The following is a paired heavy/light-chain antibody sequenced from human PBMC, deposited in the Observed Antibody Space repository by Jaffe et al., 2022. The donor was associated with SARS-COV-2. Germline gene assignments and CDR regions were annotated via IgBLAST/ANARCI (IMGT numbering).Heavy chain of an antibody. D-gene: IGHD3-9*01. V-gene: IGHV3-23*04. CDR3: AKDVDDILTAYYGAEYFQH. CDR2: ISGSGNKT. Sequence: EVQLVESGGGLVQPGGSLRLSCAASGFTFSSYAMSWVRQAPGKGLEWVSAISGSGNKTFYADSMKGRFTISRDNSKNTLYLQMNSLTAEDTAVYYCAKDVDDILTAYYGAEYFQHWGQGNLVTVSS. CDR1: GFTFSSYA. J-gene: IGHJ1*01.
Light chain of an antibody. CDR2: RDN. V-gene: IGLV3-9*01. CDR1: SIGTKN. CDR3: QVWDSSTYV. Sequence: SYELSQPLSVSVALGQTASITCGGNSIGTKNVHWYQQKPGQAPVVVIYRDNKRPSGIPERFSGSNSGNTATLTISRAQVGDEADYYCQVWDSSTYVFGTGTKVTVL. J-gene: IGLJ1*01.